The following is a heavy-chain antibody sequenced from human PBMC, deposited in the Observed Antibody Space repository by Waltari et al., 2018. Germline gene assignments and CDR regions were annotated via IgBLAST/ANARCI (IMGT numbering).Heavy chain of an antibody. Sequence: QGQLVESGGGLVMPGGSLRLSCATSGFSLSDYYMPWIRQAPGTGLEWVSYISSNGVNIYYADSVKGRFTISKDNAKNLVFLQMNSLRVEDTAVYYCARSSRVAATCFDYWGQGTLVTVSS. CDR3: ARSSRVAATCFDY. V-gene: IGHV3-11*04. CDR1: GFSLSDYY. D-gene: IGHD1-26*01. J-gene: IGHJ4*02. CDR2: ISSNGVNI.